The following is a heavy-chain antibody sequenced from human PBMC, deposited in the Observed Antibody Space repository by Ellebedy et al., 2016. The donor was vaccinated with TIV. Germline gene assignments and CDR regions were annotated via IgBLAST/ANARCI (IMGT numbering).Heavy chain of an antibody. V-gene: IGHV1-2*02. CDR3: ARDSVEMGSIVPGGY. Sequence: ASVKVSXKASGYTFTDYYLHWVRQAPGQGLEWMGWINPNTGGTNNAQKFQARVTMTRDTSISTAYMELSSLRSDDTAVYYCARDSVEMGSIVPGGYWGQGTLVTVSS. CDR1: GYTFTDYY. D-gene: IGHD5-24*01. CDR2: INPNTGGT. J-gene: IGHJ4*02.